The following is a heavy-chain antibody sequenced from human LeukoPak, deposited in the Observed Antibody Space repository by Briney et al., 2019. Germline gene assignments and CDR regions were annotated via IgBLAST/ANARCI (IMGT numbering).Heavy chain of an antibody. CDR1: GFTVSSNY. D-gene: IGHD3-16*02. CDR3: ARDHHHRLWDDYYYYMDV. Sequence: QTGGSLRLSCAASGFTVSSNYMTWVRQAPGKGLEWVSVIYSGGGTYYADSVKGRFTISRDNFKNTLYLQMNSLRAEDTAVYYCARDHHHRLWDDYYYYMDVWAKGPRSPSP. J-gene: IGHJ6*03. V-gene: IGHV3-53*01. CDR2: IYSGGGT.